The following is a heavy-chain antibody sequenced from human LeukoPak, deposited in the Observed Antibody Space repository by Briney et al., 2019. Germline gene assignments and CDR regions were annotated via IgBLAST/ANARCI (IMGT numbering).Heavy chain of an antibody. CDR1: GFTFSDFD. D-gene: IGHD1-26*01. CDR3: ARRRDSGSLQHFDY. J-gene: IGHJ4*02. Sequence: GGSLRLSCAASGFTFSDFDMSWIRQAPGKGLEWVSYISSSGSTTYYADSVKGRFTISRDNAKNSLYLQMNSLRAEDTAVYYCARRRDSGSLQHFDYWGQGTLVTVSS. V-gene: IGHV3-11*01. CDR2: ISSSGSTT.